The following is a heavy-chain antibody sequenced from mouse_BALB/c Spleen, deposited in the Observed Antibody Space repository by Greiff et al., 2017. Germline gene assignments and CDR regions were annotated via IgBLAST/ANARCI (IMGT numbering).Heavy chain of an antibody. V-gene: IGHV5-9*03. CDR2: ISSGGGNT. D-gene: IGHD1-1*01. CDR1: GFTFSSYT. J-gene: IGHJ2*01. CDR3: ARLLLRFSFDY. Sequence: EVQGVESGGGLVKPGGSLKLSCAASGFTFSSYTMSWVRQTPEKRLEWVATISSGGGNTYYPDSVKGRFTISRDNAKNNLYLQMSSLRSEDTALYYCARLLLRFSFDYWGQGTTLTVSS.